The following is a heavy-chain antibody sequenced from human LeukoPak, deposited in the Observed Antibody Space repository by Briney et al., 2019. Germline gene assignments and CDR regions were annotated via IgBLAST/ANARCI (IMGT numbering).Heavy chain of an antibody. J-gene: IGHJ5*02. CDR1: GGSFSGYY. D-gene: IGHD6-13*01. Sequence: SETLSLTCAVYGGSFSGYYWSWIRQPPGKGLEWIGEINHSGSTNYNPSLKSRVTISVDTSKNQFSLKLSSVTAADTAVYYRARSGSWLYNWFDPWGQGTLVTVSS. V-gene: IGHV4-34*01. CDR3: ARSGSWLYNWFDP. CDR2: INHSGST.